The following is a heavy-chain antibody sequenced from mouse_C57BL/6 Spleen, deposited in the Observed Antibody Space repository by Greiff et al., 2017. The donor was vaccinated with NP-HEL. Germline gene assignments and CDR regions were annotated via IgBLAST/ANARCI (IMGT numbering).Heavy chain of an antibody. Sequence: VQLQQPGAELVKPGASVKLSCKASGYTFTSYWMHWVKQRPGQGLEWIGMIHPNSGSTNYNEKFKSKATLTVDKSSSTAYMQLSSLTSEDSAVYYCARGLSNFYAMDYWGQGTSVTVSS. CDR2: IHPNSGST. J-gene: IGHJ4*01. V-gene: IGHV1-64*01. D-gene: IGHD2-5*01. CDR3: ARGLSNFYAMDY. CDR1: GYTFTSYW.